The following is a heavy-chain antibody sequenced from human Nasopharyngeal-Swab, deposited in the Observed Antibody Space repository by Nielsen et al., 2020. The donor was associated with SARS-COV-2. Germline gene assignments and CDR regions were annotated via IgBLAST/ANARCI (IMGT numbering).Heavy chain of an antibody. V-gene: IGHV1-18*01. D-gene: IGHD3-10*01. CDR1: GYTFTSYG. CDR3: ARDLPIDYYGSGSLDF. J-gene: IGHJ4*02. Sequence: ASVKVSCKASGYTFTSYGISWVRQAPGQGLEWMGWISAYNGNTNYAQKLQGRVTMTTDTSTSTAYMELRSLRSDDTAVYYCARDLPIDYYGSGSLDFWGQGTLVTVSS. CDR2: ISAYNGNT.